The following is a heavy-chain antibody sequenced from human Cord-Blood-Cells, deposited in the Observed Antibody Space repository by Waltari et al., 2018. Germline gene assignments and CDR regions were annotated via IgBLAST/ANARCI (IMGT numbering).Heavy chain of an antibody. Sequence: QVQLVQSGDEVKKPGASVKVSCKASGYTFTSYGISWVRQAPGQGLEWLGWISAYNGNTNSAQKFQGRVTMTTDTSASTADMELRSLGSDSTAPYYFARHSSSWYVFDVDYSGQRTLVTVAS. CDR3: ARHSSSWYVFDVDY. V-gene: IGHV1-18*04. CDR1: GYTFTSYG. D-gene: IGHD6-13*01. J-gene: IGHJ4*02. CDR2: ISAYNGNT.